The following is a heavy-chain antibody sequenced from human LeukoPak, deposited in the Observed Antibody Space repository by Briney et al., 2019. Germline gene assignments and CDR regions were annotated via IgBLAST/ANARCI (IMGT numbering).Heavy chain of an antibody. CDR1: GFTFSSYG. J-gene: IGHJ1*01. V-gene: IGHV3-30*18. CDR2: ISYDGSNK. CDR3: AKDLSYSSGLTEYFQH. Sequence: GGSLRLSCAASGFTFSSYGMHWVRQAPGKGLEWVAVISYDGSNKYYADSVKGRFTISRDNSKNTLYLQMNSLRAEDTAVYYCAKDLSYSSGLTEYFQHWGQGTLVTVSS. D-gene: IGHD6-19*01.